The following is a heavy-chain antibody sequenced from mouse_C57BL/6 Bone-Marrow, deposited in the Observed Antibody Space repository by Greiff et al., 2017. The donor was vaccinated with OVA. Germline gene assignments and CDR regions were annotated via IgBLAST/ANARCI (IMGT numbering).Heavy chain of an antibody. CDR1: GFTFSGYY. V-gene: IGHV5-12*01. D-gene: IGHD1-1*02. Sequence: EVKLVESGGGLVQPGGSLKLSCAASGFTFSGYYMHWVRQTPEKRLEWVAYISNGGGSTYYPDTVKGRFTISRDTAKNTLYLQMSRLKSEDTAMYDCSRQVWSSVVAPMDDWGKGTTVTVAS. CDR3: SRQVWSSVVAPMDD. CDR2: ISNGGGST. J-gene: IGHJ4*01.